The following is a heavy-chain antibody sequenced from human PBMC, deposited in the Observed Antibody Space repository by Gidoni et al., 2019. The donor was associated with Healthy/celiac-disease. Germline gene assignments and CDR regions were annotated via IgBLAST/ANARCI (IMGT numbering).Heavy chain of an antibody. CDR2: ISSSSSTI. J-gene: IGHJ6*02. D-gene: IGHD3-22*01. CDR3: ARDGAWLPPYYYYGMDV. CDR1: GFTFSSYS. Sequence: EVQLVESGGGLVQPGGSLRLSCAASGFTFSSYSMNWVRQAPGKGLEWVSYISSSSSTIYYADSVKGRFTISRDNAKNSLYLQMNSLRDEDTAVYYCARDGAWLPPYYYYGMDVWGQGTTVTVSS. V-gene: IGHV3-48*02.